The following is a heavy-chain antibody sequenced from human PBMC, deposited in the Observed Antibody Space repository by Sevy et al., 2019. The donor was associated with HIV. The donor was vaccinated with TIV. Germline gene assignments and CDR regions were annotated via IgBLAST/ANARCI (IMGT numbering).Heavy chain of an antibody. V-gene: IGHV1-18*01. Sequence: ASVKVSCKASGYTFTSYGISWLRQAPGQGLEWLGWISTYNGNTNYAQKFQGRVTMTTDTSTSTVHMELRSLRSDDTAVYYCARDDSSGFDYWGQGTLVTVSS. CDR1: GYTFTSYG. CDR2: ISTYNGNT. CDR3: ARDDSSGFDY. D-gene: IGHD3-22*01. J-gene: IGHJ4*02.